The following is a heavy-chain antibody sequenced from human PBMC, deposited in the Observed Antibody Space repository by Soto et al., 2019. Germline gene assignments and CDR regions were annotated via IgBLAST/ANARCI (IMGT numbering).Heavy chain of an antibody. Sequence: QVQLQESGPGLVKPSETLSLTCTVSGGSISSYYCSWIRQPPGKGLEWIGYMYYSGSTNYNPSLKSRVTLSVDTSKTQFSLKLSSVTAADTAVYYCARAGAATLSDYWGQGTLVTVSS. CDR1: GGSISSYY. CDR3: ARAGAATLSDY. J-gene: IGHJ4*02. V-gene: IGHV4-59*01. D-gene: IGHD2-15*01. CDR2: MYYSGST.